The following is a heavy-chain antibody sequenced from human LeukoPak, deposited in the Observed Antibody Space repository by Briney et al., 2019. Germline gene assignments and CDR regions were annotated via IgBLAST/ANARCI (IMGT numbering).Heavy chain of an antibody. Sequence: GASVKVSCKASGGTFSSYAISWVRQAPGQGLEWMGGIIPIFDTADYAQKFQGRVTITADDSTSTAYMELSSLRSEDTAVYYCARGPTGGNMVRGLIVYYFDYWGQGTLVTVSS. CDR3: ARGPTGGNMVRGLIVYYFDY. CDR2: IIPIFDTA. D-gene: IGHD3-10*01. CDR1: GGTFSSYA. J-gene: IGHJ4*02. V-gene: IGHV1-69*13.